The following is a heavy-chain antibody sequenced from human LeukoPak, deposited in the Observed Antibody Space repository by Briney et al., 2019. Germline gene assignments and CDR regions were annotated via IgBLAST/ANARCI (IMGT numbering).Heavy chain of an antibody. CDR1: GFPFSSHA. CDR2: ISNGKT. J-gene: IGHJ5*02. Sequence: HPGGSLRLSCAASGFPFSSHAMSWVRQPPGKGLEWVAAISNGKTYYADSVRGRFAISRDDSTNTVCLHMNSLRDEDTALYHCVREAGYCAPVCVKTNWFDPWGQGTLVTVSS. CDR3: VREAGYCAPVCVKTNWFDP. V-gene: IGHV3-23*01. D-gene: IGHD2-15*01.